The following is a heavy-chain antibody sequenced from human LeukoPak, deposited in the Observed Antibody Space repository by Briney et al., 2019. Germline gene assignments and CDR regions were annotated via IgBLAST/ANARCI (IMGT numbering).Heavy chain of an antibody. D-gene: IGHD3-9*01. CDR1: GYTFTGYY. CDR3: ARYFDWDDAFDI. V-gene: IGHV1-2*02. J-gene: IGHJ3*02. Sequence: ASVKVSCKASGYTFTGYYMHWVRQAPGQGLEWMGWINPNSGGTNYAQKFQGGVTMTRDTSISTAYMELSRLRSDDTAVYYCARYFDWDDAFDIWGQGTMVTVSS. CDR2: INPNSGGT.